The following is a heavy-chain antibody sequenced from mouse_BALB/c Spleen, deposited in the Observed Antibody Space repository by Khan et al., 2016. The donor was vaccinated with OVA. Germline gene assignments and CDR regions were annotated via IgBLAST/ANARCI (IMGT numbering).Heavy chain of an antibody. CDR3: ERGYYGYPFAY. CDR1: GFIFSDYY. V-gene: IGHV5-4*02. D-gene: IGHD2-2*01. Sequence: EVELVESGGGLVKPGGSLKLSCAASGFIFSDYYMYWVRQTPEKRLEWVATISDGGRYTYYPDSVKGRFTISRDDAKNNLYLQMSSLKAEDTAIYYCERGYYGYPFAYWGQGTLVAVSA. J-gene: IGHJ3*01. CDR2: ISDGGRYT.